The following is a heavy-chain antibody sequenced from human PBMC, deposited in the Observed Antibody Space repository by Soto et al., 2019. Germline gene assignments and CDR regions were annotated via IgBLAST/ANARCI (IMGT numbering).Heavy chain of an antibody. D-gene: IGHD2-8*02. CDR3: ARDNTGLDYYGMDV. J-gene: IGHJ6*02. CDR2: IIPIFGTA. CDR1: GGTFSSYA. Sequence: QVQLVQSGAEVKKPGSSVKVSCKASGGTFSSYAISWVRQAPGQGLEWMGGIIPIFGTANYAQKFQGRVTXXAXEXXSTAYMELSSLRSEDTAVYYCARDNTGLDYYGMDVWGQGTTVTVSS. V-gene: IGHV1-69*12.